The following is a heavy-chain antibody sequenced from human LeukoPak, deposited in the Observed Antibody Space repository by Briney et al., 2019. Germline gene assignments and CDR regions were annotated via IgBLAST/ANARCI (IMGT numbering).Heavy chain of an antibody. CDR2: ISSSGSTI. Sequence: GGSLRLSCAASGFTFSDYYMSWIRQAPGKGLEWVSYISSSGSTIYYADSVKGRFTISRDNAKNSLYLQMNSLRAEDTAVYYCAKDYYGSGSYSFYYYYYMDVWGKGTTVTISS. V-gene: IGHV3-11*01. CDR1: GFTFSDYY. D-gene: IGHD3-10*01. J-gene: IGHJ6*03. CDR3: AKDYYGSGSYSFYYYYYMDV.